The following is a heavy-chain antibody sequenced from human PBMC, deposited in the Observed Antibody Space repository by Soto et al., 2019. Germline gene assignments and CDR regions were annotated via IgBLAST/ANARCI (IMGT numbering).Heavy chain of an antibody. V-gene: IGHV5-10-1*01. CDR3: ASSFRREYNSGSEHVDF. J-gene: IGHJ4*02. Sequence: GESLKISCQGSGYTFVNYWFHWVRQTPGRGLEWMGRIELKDPYTNFSPSFQGHVTISGDKSIRTLHLQLNIVKDSDTDIYYFASSFRREYNSGSEHVDFWGPGTLVTVSS. CDR2: IELKDPYT. D-gene: IGHD3-10*01. CDR1: GYTFVNYW.